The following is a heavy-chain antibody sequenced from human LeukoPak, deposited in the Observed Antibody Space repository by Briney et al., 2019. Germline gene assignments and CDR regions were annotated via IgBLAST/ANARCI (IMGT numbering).Heavy chain of an antibody. D-gene: IGHD6-13*01. CDR2: IYYSGST. J-gene: IGHJ5*02. CDR3: ARDRIAAAGIIWFDP. CDR1: GGSISSYY. V-gene: IGHV4-59*01. Sequence: PSETLSLTCTVSGGSISSYYWSWIRQPPGKGLEWIGYIYYSGSTNYNPSLKSRVTISVDTSKNQFSLKLSSVTAADTAVYYCARDRIAAAGIIWFDPWGQGTLVTVSS.